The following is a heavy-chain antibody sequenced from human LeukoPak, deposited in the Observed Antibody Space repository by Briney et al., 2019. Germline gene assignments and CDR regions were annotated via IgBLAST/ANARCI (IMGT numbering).Heavy chain of an antibody. D-gene: IGHD1-20*01. CDR1: GFTFSIYA. J-gene: IGHJ4*02. Sequence: GGSLRLSCAASGFTFSIYAMNWVRQAPGKGLEWVSAVTNGGGSTYYADSVKGRFTISRDNSKNTLYLQMNSLRAEDTAVYYCTANWNDVAPTFDYWGQGTLVTVSS. CDR2: VTNGGGST. V-gene: IGHV3-23*01. CDR3: TANWNDVAPTFDY.